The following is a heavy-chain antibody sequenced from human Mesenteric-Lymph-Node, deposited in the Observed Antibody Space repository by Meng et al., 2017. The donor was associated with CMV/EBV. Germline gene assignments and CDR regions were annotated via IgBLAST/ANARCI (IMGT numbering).Heavy chain of an antibody. D-gene: IGHD5-18*01. CDR1: GASISSSSYY. Sequence: SETLSLTCIVSGASISSSSYYWGWIRQPPGKGLQWIGSVYYTGTAYYNPSLKSRVTISVDTSKNQFSLKVNSVTAADTAVYYCKRDQSRGYSYGYAFNIWGQGTMVTVSS. V-gene: IGHV4-39*07. J-gene: IGHJ3*02. CDR2: VYYTGTA. CDR3: KRDQSRGYSYGYAFNI.